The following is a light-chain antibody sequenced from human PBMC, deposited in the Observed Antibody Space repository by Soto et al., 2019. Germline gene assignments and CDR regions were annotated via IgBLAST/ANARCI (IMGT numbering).Light chain of an antibody. CDR2: KAC. CDR3: QQYNSYPGLT. J-gene: IGKJ4*01. Sequence: DIQMTQSPSTLSASVGDRVTITCRASQSISSWLAWYQKKPGKAPKLLIYKACSFESGVPSRFSGSGSGTEFTLTISSLQPDDFATYYCQQYNSYPGLTFGGGTKVEIK. V-gene: IGKV1-5*03. CDR1: QSISSW.